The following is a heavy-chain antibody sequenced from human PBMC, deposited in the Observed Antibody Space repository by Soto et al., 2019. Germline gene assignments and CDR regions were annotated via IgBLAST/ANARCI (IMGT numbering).Heavy chain of an antibody. V-gene: IGHV4-31*03. CDR1: GGSISSGGSY. D-gene: IGHD3-3*01. CDR2: IFYSDSF. J-gene: IGHJ4*02. CDR3: ARAPETPPIFGVVRPYFVDS. Sequence: QVQLQESGPGLVKSSQTLSLTCTVSGGSISSGGSYWSWIRQRPGKGRAWIGYIFYSDSFYYTPCRKGRVVILADTSKNQFTLKLSSVTDADTAVYYCARAPETPPIFGVVRPYFVDSWGQGTLVTVSS.